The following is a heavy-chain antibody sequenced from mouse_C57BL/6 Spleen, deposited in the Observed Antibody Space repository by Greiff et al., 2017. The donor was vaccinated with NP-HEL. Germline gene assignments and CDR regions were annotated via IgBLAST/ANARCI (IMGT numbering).Heavy chain of an antibody. CDR3: ARDRGGAMDY. CDR2: ISYDGSN. Sequence: VQLKESGPGLVKPSQSLSLTCSVTGYSITSGYYWNWIRQFPGNKLEWMGYISYDGSNNYNPSLKNRISITRDTSKNQFFLKLNSVTTEDTATYYCARDRGGAMDYWGQGTSVTVSS. CDR1: GYSITSGYY. V-gene: IGHV3-6*01. J-gene: IGHJ4*01.